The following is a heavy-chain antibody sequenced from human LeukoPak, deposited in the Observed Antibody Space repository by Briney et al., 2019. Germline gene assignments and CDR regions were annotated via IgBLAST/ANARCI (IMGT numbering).Heavy chain of an antibody. D-gene: IGHD4-17*01. V-gene: IGHV1-69*13. CDR2: IIPIFGTA. CDR3: ARSIGTTVTSPPDY. J-gene: IGHJ4*02. CDR1: GGTFSSYA. Sequence: SVKVSCKASGGTFSSYAISWVRQAPGHGLVWMGGIIPIFGTANYAQKFQGRVTITADESTSTAYMELSSLRSEDTAVYYCARSIGTTVTSPPDYWGQGTLVTVSS.